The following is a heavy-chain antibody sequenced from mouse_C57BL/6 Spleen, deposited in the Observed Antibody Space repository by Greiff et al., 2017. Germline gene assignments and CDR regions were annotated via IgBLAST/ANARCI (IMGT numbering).Heavy chain of an antibody. J-gene: IGHJ2*01. CDR1: GYTFTDYY. V-gene: IGHV1-26*01. D-gene: IGHD1-3*01. Sequence: VQLKESGPELVKPGASVKISCKASGYTFTDYYMNWVKQSHGKSLEWIGDINPNNGGTSYNQKFKGKATLTVDKSSSTAYMELRSLTSEDSAVYYCARITPLHPFDYWGQGTTLTVSS. CDR3: ARITPLHPFDY. CDR2: INPNNGGT.